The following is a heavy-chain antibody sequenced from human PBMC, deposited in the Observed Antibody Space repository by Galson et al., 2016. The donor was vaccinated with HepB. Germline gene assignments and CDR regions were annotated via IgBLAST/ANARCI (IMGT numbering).Heavy chain of an antibody. CDR3: ARRGPGGWMKADWYFDL. D-gene: IGHD6-19*01. J-gene: IGHJ2*01. CDR1: GGSIISNTYY. Sequence: SETLSLTCTVSGGSIISNTYYWGWIRQPPGKGLEWLGTISYNGRTYYNPSLRSRVTISEDTSKNQISLKLTSVTAADTAVYYYARRGPGGWMKADWYFDLWGRGILVTVSS. V-gene: IGHV4-39*01. CDR2: ISYNGRT.